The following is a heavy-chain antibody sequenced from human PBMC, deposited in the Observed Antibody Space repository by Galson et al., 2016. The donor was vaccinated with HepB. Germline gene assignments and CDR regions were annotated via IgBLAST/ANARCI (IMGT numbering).Heavy chain of an antibody. D-gene: IGHD6-19*01. CDR3: ARVIGVAVTGAGYWFDP. CDR1: GGSVSSSSYH. J-gene: IGHJ5*02. V-gene: IGHV4-61*01. Sequence: TLSLTCTVSGGSVSSSSYHWSWIRQPPGKGLEWIGYVYYSGSTKNNPSLKSRVAISVDTSKNQFSLKLTPLTAADTAVYYCARVIGVAVTGAGYWFDPWGQGTLVTVSS. CDR2: VYYSGST.